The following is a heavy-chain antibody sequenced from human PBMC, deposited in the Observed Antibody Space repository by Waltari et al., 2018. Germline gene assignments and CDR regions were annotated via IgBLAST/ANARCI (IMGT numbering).Heavy chain of an antibody. CDR2: LSWDDEK. CDR3: AHNFLAAADEEINWFDP. V-gene: IGHV2-5*02. D-gene: IGHD6-13*01. CDR1: GFSLTTAGAG. J-gene: IGHJ5*02. Sequence: QIALKESGPTLVQPTQTLTLTCTFSGFSLTTAGAGVGWFRQPPGKALEWLALLSWDDEKRYNPALQSRLTITKDTSTDQIVVTMTNMGPVDTGTYYCAHNFLAAADEEINWFDPWGQGVSVTVSS.